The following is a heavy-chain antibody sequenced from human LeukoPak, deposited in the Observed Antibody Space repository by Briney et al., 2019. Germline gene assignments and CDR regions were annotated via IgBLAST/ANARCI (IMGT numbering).Heavy chain of an antibody. CDR1: GGSISSGGYS. CDR3: ATLDTAMAAFDY. D-gene: IGHD5-18*01. J-gene: IGHJ4*02. Sequence: SETLSLTCGVSGGSISSGGYSWSWIRQPPGKGLEWIGYIYHSGSTYYNPSLKSRVTISVDRSKNQFSLKLSSVTAADTAVYYCATLDTAMAAFDYWGQGTLVTVSS. V-gene: IGHV4-30-2*01. CDR2: IYHSGST.